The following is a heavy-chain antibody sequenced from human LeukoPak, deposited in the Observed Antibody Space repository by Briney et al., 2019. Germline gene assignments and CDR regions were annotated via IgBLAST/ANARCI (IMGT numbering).Heavy chain of an antibody. Sequence: PSGTLSLTCTVSGGSISSYYWSWIRQPPGKGLEWIGYIYYSGSTNYNPSLKSRVTISVDTSKNQFSLKLSSVTAADTAVYYCARGVRDYYDSSGYYALDAFDIWGQGAMVTVSS. D-gene: IGHD3-22*01. CDR2: IYYSGST. CDR3: ARGVRDYYDSSGYYALDAFDI. V-gene: IGHV4-59*12. J-gene: IGHJ3*02. CDR1: GGSISSYY.